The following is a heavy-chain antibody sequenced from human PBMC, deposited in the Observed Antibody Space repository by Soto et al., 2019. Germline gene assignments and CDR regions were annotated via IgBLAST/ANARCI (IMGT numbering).Heavy chain of an antibody. J-gene: IGHJ4*02. CDR2: ISGSGGST. CDR1: GFTFSSYA. V-gene: IGHV3-23*01. Sequence: GSLRLSCAASGFTFSSYAISWVRQAPGKGLEWVSAISGSGGSTYYADSVKGRFTISRDNSKNTLYLQMNSLRAEDTAVYYCAKEVPSLRARDRSFDYWGQGTLVTVSS. CDR3: AKEVPSLRARDRSFDY.